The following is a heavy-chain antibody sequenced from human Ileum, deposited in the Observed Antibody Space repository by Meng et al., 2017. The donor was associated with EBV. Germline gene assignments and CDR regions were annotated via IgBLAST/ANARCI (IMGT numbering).Heavy chain of an antibody. CDR2: IFYSGSS. V-gene: IGHV4-30-4*01. J-gene: IGHJ4*02. CDR1: GGAYRGTGHY. CDR3: ARVAVTAIHFDS. Sequence: SGPGRVKPTPTLSLTCTGTGGAYRGTGHYWTWIRQPPGKGLEWIGYIFYSGSSFYNPSLQSRVTISVETSKNQCSLNLSSVPAADTAVYYCARVAVTAIHFDSWGQGTLVTVSS. D-gene: IGHD2-21*02.